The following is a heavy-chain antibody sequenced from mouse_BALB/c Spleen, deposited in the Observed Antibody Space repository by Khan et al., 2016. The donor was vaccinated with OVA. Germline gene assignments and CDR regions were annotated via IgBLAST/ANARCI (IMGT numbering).Heavy chain of an antibody. J-gene: IGHJ3*01. V-gene: IGHV1-26*01. CDR2: VNPNTGNT. Sequence: VQLQQSGPDLVKPGASVKMSCKASGYSFTGYYMNWVKQSHGTSLACIGRVNPNTGNTNSTQKFRGKAILIVDTSSSTAYMELRSLTSEDSACYYCARGYDFFAYWGQGTLVTVSA. CDR1: GYSFTGYY. CDR3: ARGYDFFAY. D-gene: IGHD2-14*01.